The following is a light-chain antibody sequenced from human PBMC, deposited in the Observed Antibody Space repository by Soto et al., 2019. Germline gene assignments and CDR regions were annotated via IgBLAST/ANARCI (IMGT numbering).Light chain of an antibody. CDR1: TSNILRNY. Sequence: QSALTQPPSASGNPGQRLTISCSGSTSNILRNYVYWYRQLPGTAPRLLISMNDQRPSGVPDRFSGSKSGTSASLAISGLRSEDEADYYCASWDDSLSRYVFGTGTKVTVL. J-gene: IGLJ1*01. V-gene: IGLV1-47*01. CDR2: MND. CDR3: ASWDDSLSRYV.